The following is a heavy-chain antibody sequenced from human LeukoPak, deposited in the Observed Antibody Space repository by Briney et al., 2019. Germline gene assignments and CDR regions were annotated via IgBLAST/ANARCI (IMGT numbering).Heavy chain of an antibody. CDR1: GASLSSWY. V-gene: IGHV4-4*07. CDR2: MYSSGSI. D-gene: IGHD6-13*01. CDR3: SGDGDRTSWYYY. J-gene: IGHJ4*02. Sequence: PSETLSLSCTVSGASLSSWYWSWIRQPPGKGLEWLGHMYSSGSIKYNPSLKSRVTISVDKSKNQFSLKLSSVTAADTAVYYCSGDGDRTSWYYYWGQGTLVTVSS.